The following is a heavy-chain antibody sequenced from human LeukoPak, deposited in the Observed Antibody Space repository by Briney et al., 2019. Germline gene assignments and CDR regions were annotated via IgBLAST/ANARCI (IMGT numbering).Heavy chain of an antibody. CDR1: GYTFTSYG. Sequence: ASVKVSCKASGYTFTSYGIRWVRQAPGQGLEWMGWISAYNGNTNYAQKLQGRVTMTTDTSTSTAYMELRSLRSDDTAVYYCARGYSSGWYPNYFDYWGQGTLVTVSS. J-gene: IGHJ4*02. CDR3: ARGYSSGWYPNYFDY. CDR2: ISAYNGNT. V-gene: IGHV1-18*01. D-gene: IGHD6-19*01.